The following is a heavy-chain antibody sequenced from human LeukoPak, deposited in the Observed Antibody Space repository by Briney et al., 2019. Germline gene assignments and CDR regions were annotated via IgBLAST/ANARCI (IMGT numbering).Heavy chain of an antibody. D-gene: IGHD3-10*01. V-gene: IGHV4-59*08. CDR2: IYYIGST. CDR1: GGSIRSYY. J-gene: IGHJ4*02. Sequence: SETLSLTCTVSGGSIRSYYWSWIRQPPGKGLEWIGYIYYIGSTNYNPSLKSRVTISVDTSKNQFSLKVSSVTAADTAVYYCARHAGIGDYFDYWGQGTLVTVSS. CDR3: ARHAGIGDYFDY.